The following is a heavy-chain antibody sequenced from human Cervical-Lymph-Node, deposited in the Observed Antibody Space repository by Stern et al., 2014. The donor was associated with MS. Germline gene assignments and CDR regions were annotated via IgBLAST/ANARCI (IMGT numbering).Heavy chain of an antibody. CDR2: IKEDGTEK. CDR1: GMTVSSFW. D-gene: IGHD6-13*01. CDR3: ARDTWYGGCFDP. Sequence: VQLVESGGGLVQPGGSLRLSCAASGMTVSSFWMSWVRQAPGKGLEWVASIKEDGTEKFYVDSVKGRFIISRDNSKNTLFLEMNSLRAEDTAVYYCARDTWYGGCFDPWGQGTLVTVSS. V-gene: IGHV3-7*01. J-gene: IGHJ5*02.